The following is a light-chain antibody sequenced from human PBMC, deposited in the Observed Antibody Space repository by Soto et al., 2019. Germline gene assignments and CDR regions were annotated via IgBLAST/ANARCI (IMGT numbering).Light chain of an antibody. V-gene: IGKV1-39*01. CDR1: LPITTY. J-gene: IGKJ1*01. CDR2: GAS. CDR3: QQTYSVPWT. Sequence: DIQMTQSPSSLSASVGDRVTITCRASLPITTYLNWFQQKPGKAPKLLIYGASTLQTGVPSRFNGSGSGTEFTLTITSLQHEDFASYYCQQTYSVPWTFGQGTEVA.